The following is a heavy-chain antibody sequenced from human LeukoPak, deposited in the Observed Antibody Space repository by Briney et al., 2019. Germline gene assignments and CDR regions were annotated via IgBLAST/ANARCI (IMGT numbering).Heavy chain of an antibody. CDR3: AKEMWFGELSSLDY. CDR1: GFTVSSNY. J-gene: IGHJ4*02. CDR2: ISGSGDST. D-gene: IGHD3-10*01. Sequence: PGGSLRLSCAASGFTVSSNYMNWVRQAPGKGLEWVSAISGSGDSTYYADSVKGRFTISRDDSKNTLHLQMNSLRAEDTALYYCAKEMWFGELSSLDYWGQGTLVTVSS. V-gene: IGHV3-23*01.